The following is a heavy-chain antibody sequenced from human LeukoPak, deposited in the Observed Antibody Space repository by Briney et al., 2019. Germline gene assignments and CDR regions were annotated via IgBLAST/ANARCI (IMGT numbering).Heavy chain of an antibody. CDR2: INPNSGGT. Sequence: ASVKVSCKASGYTFTGYYMHWVRQAPGQGLEWMGWINPNSGGTNYAQKFQGRVTMTRDTSISTAYMELSRLRSEDTAVYYCARLGYCSSTSCLGGAFDIWGQGTMVTVSS. CDR3: ARLGYCSSTSCLGGAFDI. V-gene: IGHV1-2*02. CDR1: GYTFTGYY. D-gene: IGHD2-2*01. J-gene: IGHJ3*02.